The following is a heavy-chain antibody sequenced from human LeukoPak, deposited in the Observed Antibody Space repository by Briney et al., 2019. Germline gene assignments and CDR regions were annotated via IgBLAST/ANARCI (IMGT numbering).Heavy chain of an antibody. CDR3: AKLDPRGNGNNLDAFDI. J-gene: IGHJ3*02. V-gene: IGHV3-23*01. Sequence: PGGSLRLSCAASGFSFSVYAMGWVRQAPGKGLEWVSGIRGSGANTYYADSVKGRFIISRDNSKNTVYLQMNSLTAEDTAVYYCAKLDPRGNGNNLDAFDIWGQGTMVTVSS. D-gene: IGHD1-1*01. CDR2: IRGSGANT. CDR1: GFSFSVYA.